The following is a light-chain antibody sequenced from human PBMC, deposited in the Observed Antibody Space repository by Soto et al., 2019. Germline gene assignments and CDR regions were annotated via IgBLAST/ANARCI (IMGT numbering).Light chain of an antibody. CDR1: QSVSSR. J-gene: IGKJ1*01. CDR3: HQYNNFWT. CDR2: GAS. Sequence: MTQSPSTLSASVGDRVTLSCRASQSVSSRLAWYHQKPGQSPRLLIYGASTRATGIPARFSGSGSGTEFTLTISSLQSEDFGLYYCHQYNNFWTFGQGTKVDI. V-gene: IGKV3-15*01.